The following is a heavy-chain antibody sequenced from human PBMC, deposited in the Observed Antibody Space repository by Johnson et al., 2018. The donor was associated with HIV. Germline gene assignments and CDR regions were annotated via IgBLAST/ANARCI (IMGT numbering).Heavy chain of an antibody. J-gene: IGHJ3*02. V-gene: IGHV3-30*02. D-gene: IGHD4-17*01. CDR3: AKDLRTVKAFDI. CDR1: GFTFSSYG. CDR2: IRYDGSNK. Sequence: QMQLVESGGVVVQPGRSLRLSCAASGFTFSSYGMHWVRQAPGKGLEWVAFIRYDGSNKYYADSVKGLFTISRDNSKNTLYLQMNSLRAEDTAVYYCAKDLRTVKAFDIWGQGTMVTVSS.